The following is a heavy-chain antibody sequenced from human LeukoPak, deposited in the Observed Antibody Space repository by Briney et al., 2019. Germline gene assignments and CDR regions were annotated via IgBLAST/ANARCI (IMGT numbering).Heavy chain of an antibody. D-gene: IGHD3-16*02. Sequence: GGSLRLSCAASGFTFSSYWMSWVRQAPGKGLEWVANIKQDGSEKYYVDSVKGRFTISRDNAKNSLYLQMNSLRAEDTAVYYCAREVLGQSKNRNTALDYYYYMDVWGKGTTVTVSS. CDR3: AREVLGQSKNRNTALDYYYYMDV. J-gene: IGHJ6*03. CDR2: IKQDGSEK. CDR1: GFTFSSYW. V-gene: IGHV3-7*01.